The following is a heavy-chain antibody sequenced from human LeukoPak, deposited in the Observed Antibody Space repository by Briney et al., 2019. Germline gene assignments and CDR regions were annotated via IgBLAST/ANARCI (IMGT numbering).Heavy chain of an antibody. V-gene: IGHV3-64*01. Sequence: GGSLRLSCAASGFTFSSYAMHWVRQAPGKGLEYVSAISSNGGSTYYANSVKGRFTISRDNSKNTLYLQMGSLRAEDMAVYYCARDSGYDNYYFDYWGQGTLVTVSS. CDR1: GFTFSSYA. CDR2: ISSNGGST. J-gene: IGHJ4*02. D-gene: IGHD5-12*01. CDR3: ARDSGYDNYYFDY.